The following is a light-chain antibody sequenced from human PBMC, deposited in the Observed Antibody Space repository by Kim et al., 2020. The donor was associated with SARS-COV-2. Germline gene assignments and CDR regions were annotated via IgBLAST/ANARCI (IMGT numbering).Light chain of an antibody. CDR1: QSINSYY. CDR3: QQFGNSLT. Sequence: ETLLTQSPATVSLSPGERATLSCRASQSINSYYLAWYQQKAGQAPRLLMRGASSRATGIPDRFSGSGSGTDFTLIISRLEPGDSAVYYCQQFGNSLTFGGGTKVEI. CDR2: GAS. J-gene: IGKJ4*01. V-gene: IGKV3-20*01.